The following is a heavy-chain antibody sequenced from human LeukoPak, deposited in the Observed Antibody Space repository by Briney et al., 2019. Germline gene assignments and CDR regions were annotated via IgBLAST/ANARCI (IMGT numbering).Heavy chain of an antibody. CDR1: GFTFSGHG. D-gene: IGHD1-14*01. CDR3: ARGTTDLDY. Sequence: GGSLRLSCAASGFTFSGHGMHWVRQAPGKGLEWAAVISFDGGNIYYADSVQGRFTISRDNSRNTLYLHIDSLRVEDTATYYCARGTTDLDYWGQGTRVIVSS. V-gene: IGHV3-30*03. J-gene: IGHJ4*02. CDR2: ISFDGGNI.